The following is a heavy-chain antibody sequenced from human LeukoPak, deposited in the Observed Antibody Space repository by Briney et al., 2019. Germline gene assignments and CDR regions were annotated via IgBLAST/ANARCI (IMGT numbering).Heavy chain of an antibody. Sequence: PGGSLRLSCAASGFTFSSYAMSWVRQPPGKGLEWIGEINHSGSTNYNPSLRSRVTISVDTSKNQFSLKLSSVTAADTAVYYCARDNLYSYCSSTNCQYYFDYWGQGTLVTVSS. CDR2: INHSGST. CDR3: ARDNLYSYCSSTNCQYYFDY. V-gene: IGHV4-34*01. J-gene: IGHJ4*02. CDR1: GFTFSSYA. D-gene: IGHD2-2*01.